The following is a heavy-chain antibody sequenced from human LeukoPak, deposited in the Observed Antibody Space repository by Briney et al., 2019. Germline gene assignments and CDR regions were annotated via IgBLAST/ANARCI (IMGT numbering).Heavy chain of an antibody. J-gene: IGHJ5*02. V-gene: IGHV1-8*01. Sequence: ASVKVSCKASGYTFTSYDINWVRHATGQGLEWMGWMNPNSGNTGYAQKFQGRVTMTRNTSISTAYMELSSLRSEDTAVYYCARSIVATYWFDPRGQGTLVTVSS. CDR3: ARSIVATYWFDP. CDR1: GYTFTSYD. CDR2: MNPNSGNT. D-gene: IGHD5-12*01.